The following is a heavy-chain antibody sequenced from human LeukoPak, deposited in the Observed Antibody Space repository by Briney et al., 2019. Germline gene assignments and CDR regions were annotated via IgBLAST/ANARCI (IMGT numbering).Heavy chain of an antibody. D-gene: IGHD1-26*01. CDR1: GFTFSSYD. Sequence: GGSLRLSCAASGFTFSSYDMSSVRQAPGKGLEWVSVIYSGGSTYYADSVKGRFTISRDNSKNTLYLQMNSLRAEDTAVYYCAKVRWELLMGGYFDYWGQGTLVTVSS. CDR2: IYSGGST. J-gene: IGHJ4*02. V-gene: IGHV3-23*03. CDR3: AKVRWELLMGGYFDY.